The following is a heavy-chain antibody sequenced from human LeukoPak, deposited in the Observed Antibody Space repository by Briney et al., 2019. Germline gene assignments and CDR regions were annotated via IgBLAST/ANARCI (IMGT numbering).Heavy chain of an antibody. CDR3: ARPHYYYYYMDV. CDR2: ISSSGSTI. Sequence: GGSLRLSCAASGFTFSDYYMSWIRQAPGKGLEWVSYISSSGSTIYYADSVKGRFTISRDNAKNSLYLQMNSLRAEETAVYYCARPHYYYYYMDVWGKGTTVTVSS. CDR1: GFTFSDYY. V-gene: IGHV3-11*01. J-gene: IGHJ6*03.